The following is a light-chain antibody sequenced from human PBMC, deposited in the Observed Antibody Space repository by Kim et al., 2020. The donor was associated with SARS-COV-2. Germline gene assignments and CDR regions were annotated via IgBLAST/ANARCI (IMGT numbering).Light chain of an antibody. J-gene: IGLJ1*01. CDR3: CSYVDTNNVV. V-gene: IGLV2-8*01. Sequence: QSALTQPPSASGSPGQSVTISCTGSSSDIGGSNFVSWYRQQPGTAPRLIIYEVFKRPSGVPDRFSGSKSGNTAFLTVSGLQSDDEGDFYCCSYVDTNNVVFGTGTKVTVL. CDR1: SSDIGGSNF. CDR2: EVF.